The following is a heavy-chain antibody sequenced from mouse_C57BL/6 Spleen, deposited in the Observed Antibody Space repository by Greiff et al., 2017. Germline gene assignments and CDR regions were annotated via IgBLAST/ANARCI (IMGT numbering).Heavy chain of an antibody. CDR3: ARFRATVVDAMDY. J-gene: IGHJ4*01. V-gene: IGHV1-52*01. D-gene: IGHD1-1*01. CDR2: IDPSDSET. Sequence: QVQLQQPGAELVRPGSSVKLSCKASGYTFTSYWMHWVKQRPIQGLEWIGNIDPSDSETHYNQKFKDKATLTVDKSSSTAYMQLRSLTSEDSAVYYCARFRATVVDAMDYWGQGTSVTVSS. CDR1: GYTFTSYW.